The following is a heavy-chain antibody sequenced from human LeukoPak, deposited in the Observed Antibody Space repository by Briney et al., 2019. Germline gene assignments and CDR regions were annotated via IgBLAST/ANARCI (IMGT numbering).Heavy chain of an antibody. V-gene: IGHV3-23*01. D-gene: IGHD1-14*01. CDR2: ISGSGGST. CDR1: GFTFSSYG. J-gene: IGHJ6*03. Sequence: GGSLRLSCAASGFTFSSYGMSWVRQAPGKGLEWVSAISGSGGSTYYADSVKGRFTISRDNSKNTLYLQMNSLRAEDTAVYYCAKDPDIYYYYYMDVWGKGTTVTISS. CDR3: AKDPDIYYYYYMDV.